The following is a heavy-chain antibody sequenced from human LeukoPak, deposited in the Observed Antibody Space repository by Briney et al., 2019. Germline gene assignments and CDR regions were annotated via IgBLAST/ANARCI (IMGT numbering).Heavy chain of an antibody. D-gene: IGHD3-3*01. J-gene: IGHJ4*02. CDR1: GFTFSSYI. CDR2: ISSSSSTI. V-gene: IGHV3-48*02. Sequence: PGGSLRLSCAASGFTFSSYIMNCVREAPGKGLEWVSYISSSSSTIYYADSVKRRFTISRDNAKNSLYLQMNSLRDEDTAVYYCARIFFWSGIYDYWGQGTLVTVSS. CDR3: ARIFFWSGIYDY.